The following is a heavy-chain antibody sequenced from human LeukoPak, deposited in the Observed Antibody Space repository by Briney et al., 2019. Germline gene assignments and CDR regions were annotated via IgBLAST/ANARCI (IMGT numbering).Heavy chain of an antibody. D-gene: IGHD1-26*01. V-gene: IGHV3-30-3*01. Sequence: QSGGSLRLSCAASGFTFNSYAIHWVRQAPGKGLEWVAVISYDGSNKHYTDSVKGRFTISRDNSKNTLYLQMNSLRAEDTAVYYCARVRYSGTYYRVLAYWGQGTLVTVSS. CDR1: GFTFNSYA. CDR3: ARVRYSGTYYRVLAY. CDR2: ISYDGSNK. J-gene: IGHJ4*02.